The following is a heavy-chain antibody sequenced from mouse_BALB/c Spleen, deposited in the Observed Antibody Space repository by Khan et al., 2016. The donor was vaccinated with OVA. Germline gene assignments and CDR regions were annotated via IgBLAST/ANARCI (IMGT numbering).Heavy chain of an antibody. J-gene: IGHJ2*01. V-gene: IGHV5-17*02. CDR1: GFTFSSYG. Sequence: EVELVESGGGLVQPGGSRKLSCAASGFTFSSYGMHWVRQAPEKGLEWVAYISGDSSTFYYADTVKGRFTISRDNPKNTLFLQMTSLMSEDTAMYYCATSYYYGYYFDYWGPGTTLTVSS. D-gene: IGHD1-1*01. CDR2: ISGDSSTF. CDR3: ATSYYYGYYFDY.